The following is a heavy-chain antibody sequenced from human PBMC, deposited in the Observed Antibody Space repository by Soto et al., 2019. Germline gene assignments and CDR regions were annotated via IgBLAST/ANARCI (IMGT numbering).Heavy chain of an antibody. CDR1: GGSFSGYY. CDR2: INHSGST. V-gene: IGHV4-34*01. D-gene: IGHD3-10*01. Sequence: SETLSLTCAVYGGSFSGYYWSWIRQPPGKGLEWIGEINHSGSTNYNPSLKSRVTISVDTSKNQFSLKLSSVTAADTAVYYCAAPRSYRVWFDPWGQGTLVTVSS. CDR3: AAPRSYRVWFDP. J-gene: IGHJ5*02.